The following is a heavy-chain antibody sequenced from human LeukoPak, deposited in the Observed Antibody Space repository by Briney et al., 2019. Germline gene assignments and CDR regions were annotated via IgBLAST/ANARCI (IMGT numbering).Heavy chain of an antibody. CDR1: GGSISSSSYY. J-gene: IGHJ4*02. CDR3: ARTLVVVPAAPTDY. Sequence: SETLSLTCTVSGGSISSSSYYWGWIRQPPGKGLEWIGSIYYSGSTYYNPSLKSRVTISVDTSKNQFSLKLGSVTAADTAVYYCARTLVVVPAAPTDYWGQGTLVTVSS. D-gene: IGHD2-2*01. V-gene: IGHV4-39*01. CDR2: IYYSGST.